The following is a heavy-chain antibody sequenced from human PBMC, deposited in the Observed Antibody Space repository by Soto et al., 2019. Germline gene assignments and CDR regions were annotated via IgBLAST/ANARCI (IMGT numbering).Heavy chain of an antibody. CDR2: ISAYNGNT. CDR1: GYTFTSYG. D-gene: IGHD4-4*01. J-gene: IGHJ6*03. V-gene: IGHV1-18*01. CDR3: ARDIKSTVPWRYYMDV. Sequence: ASVKLSCKASGYTFTSYGISWVRQAPGQGLEWMGWISAYNGNTNYAQKLQGRVTMTTDTSTSTAYMELRSLRSDDTAVYYCARDIKSTVPWRYYMDVCGKGTTVTVSS.